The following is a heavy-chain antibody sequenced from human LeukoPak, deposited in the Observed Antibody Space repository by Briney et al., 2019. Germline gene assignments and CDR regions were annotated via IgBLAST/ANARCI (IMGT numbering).Heavy chain of an antibody. CDR1: GGPISSYY. V-gene: IGHV4-59*08. J-gene: IGHJ4*02. CDR3: ARLGFTQQDFDY. D-gene: IGHD5-12*01. Sequence: ASETLSLTCTVSGGPISSYYWSWIRQPPGKGLEWIGYIYYSGSTNYNPSLKSRVTISVDTSKNQFSLKLSSVTAADTAVYYCARLGFTQQDFDYWGQGTLVTVSS. CDR2: IYYSGST.